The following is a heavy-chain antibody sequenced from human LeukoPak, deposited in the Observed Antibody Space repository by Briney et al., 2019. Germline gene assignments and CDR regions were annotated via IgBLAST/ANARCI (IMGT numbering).Heavy chain of an antibody. CDR3: ARAAYYYDGSGYYLGD. D-gene: IGHD3-22*01. CDR1: GYTFTDYY. CDR2: INPNSGGT. J-gene: IGHJ4*02. Sequence: ASVKVSCKASGYTFTDYYMHWVRQAPGQGLEWMGRINPNSGGTNYAQKFQARDTMTRDTSISTAYMKLSRLRSDDTALYYCARAAYYYDGSGYYLGDWGQGTLVTVSS. V-gene: IGHV1-2*06.